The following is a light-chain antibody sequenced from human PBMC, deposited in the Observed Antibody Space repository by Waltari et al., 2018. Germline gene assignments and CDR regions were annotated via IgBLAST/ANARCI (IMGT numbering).Light chain of an antibody. CDR2: NDK. CDR1: NSNIGSNT. Sequence: QSVLTQPPSASATPGQRLTISCSGRNSNIGSNTVHWYQQLPGTAPKLLIYNDKQQPSGVPARFSGSQSGTSAFLAISGPQSEDEADYYCASWDDRLNGYVLGTGTKVTAL. V-gene: IGLV1-44*01. J-gene: IGLJ1*01. CDR3: ASWDDRLNGYV.